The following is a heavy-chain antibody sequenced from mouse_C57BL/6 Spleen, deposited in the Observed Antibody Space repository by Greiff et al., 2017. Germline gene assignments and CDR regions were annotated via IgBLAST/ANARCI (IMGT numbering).Heavy chain of an antibody. CDR3: ARIALYYDYPWFAY. Sequence: QVTLKESGPGILQPSQTLSLTCSFSGFSLSTFGMGVGWIRQPSGKGLEWLAPIWWDDDKYYNPALKSRLTISKATSKNQVFLKIANVDTADTATYYCARIALYYDYPWFAYWGQGTLVTVSA. CDR1: GFSLSTFGMG. J-gene: IGHJ3*01. V-gene: IGHV8-8*01. CDR2: IWWDDDK. D-gene: IGHD2-4*01.